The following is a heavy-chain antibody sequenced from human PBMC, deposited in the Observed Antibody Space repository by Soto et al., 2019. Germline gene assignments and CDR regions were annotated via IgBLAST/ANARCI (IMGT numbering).Heavy chain of an antibody. CDR3: ARHGSNTAYARLDF. CDR2: MNPKSGNT. D-gene: IGHD5-12*01. J-gene: IGHJ4*02. V-gene: IGHV1-8*01. CDR1: GYTFTSYD. Sequence: ASVKVSCKASGYTFTSYDINWVRQATGQGLEWMGWMNPKSGNTGYAQRFQGRVTMTRNTSISTAYMELGSLRSDDTAVYYCARHGSNTAYARLDFWGQGTLVTVSS.